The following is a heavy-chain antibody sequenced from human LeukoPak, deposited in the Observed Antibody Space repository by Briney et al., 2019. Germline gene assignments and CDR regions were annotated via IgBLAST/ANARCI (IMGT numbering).Heavy chain of an antibody. V-gene: IGHV3-74*01. CDR3: ARGRTGIDY. CDR1: GFTFSSYW. CDR2: INTDGRTT. Sequence: GGSLRLSCAASGFTFSSYWMHWVRQAPGKGLVWVSRINTDGRTTTYADSVKGRFTISRDNAKNSLYLQMNSLRAEDTAVYYCARGRTGIDYWGQGTLVTVSS. J-gene: IGHJ4*02.